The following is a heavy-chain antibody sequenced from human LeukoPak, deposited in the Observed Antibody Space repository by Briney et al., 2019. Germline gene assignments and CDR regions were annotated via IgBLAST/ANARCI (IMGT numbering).Heavy chain of an antibody. J-gene: IGHJ3*02. D-gene: IGHD3-10*01. Sequence: PSDTLSLTCNVSGGSLRISSYYGPRVPQPPGKGLEWIGTIYFSGSTYYNPSLKSRVLIAADTSKNQFSLKLNSVMSADTAVYYCASLLLYYGKTEYYGDSSDIWGQGTMVIVSS. CDR3: ASLLLYYGKTEYYGDSSDI. CDR2: IYFSGST. V-gene: IGHV4-39*01. CDR1: GGSLRISSYY.